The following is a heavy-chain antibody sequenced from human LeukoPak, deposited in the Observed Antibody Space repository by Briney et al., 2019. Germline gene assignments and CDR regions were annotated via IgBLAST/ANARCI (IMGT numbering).Heavy chain of an antibody. D-gene: IGHD6-13*01. Sequence: GGSLRLSCAASGFTFSSYSMNWVRQAPGEGLEGVSSISSSSSYIYYADSVKGRFTISRDNAKNSLYLQMNSLRAEDTAVYYCARQGIAAAGTRWGQGTLVTVSS. CDR3: ARQGIAAAGTR. J-gene: IGHJ4*02. CDR2: ISSSSSYI. CDR1: GFTFSSYS. V-gene: IGHV3-21*01.